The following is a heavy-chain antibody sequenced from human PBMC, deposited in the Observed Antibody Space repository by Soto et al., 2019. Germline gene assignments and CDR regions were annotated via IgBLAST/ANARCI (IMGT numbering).Heavy chain of an antibody. Sequence: GGSLRLSCAASGFTFSTYGMHWVRQAPGKGLEWVAGIWYDGTNKYYADSVKGRFTISRDNSKNTLYLQMNSLRVEETAVYYCVRDEQWLAQSQYGMDVWGQGTTVTVSS. CDR1: GFTFSTYG. J-gene: IGHJ6*02. CDR2: IWYDGTNK. CDR3: VRDEQWLAQSQYGMDV. D-gene: IGHD6-19*01. V-gene: IGHV3-33*01.